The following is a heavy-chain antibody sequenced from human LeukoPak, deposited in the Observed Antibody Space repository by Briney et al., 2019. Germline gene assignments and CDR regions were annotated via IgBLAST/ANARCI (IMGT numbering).Heavy chain of an antibody. CDR1: GGSISSSSYY. CDR2: IYYSGST. V-gene: IGHV4-39*07. CDR3: ARGTGSIDY. D-gene: IGHD7-27*01. J-gene: IGHJ4*02. Sequence: PSETLSLTCTVSGGSISSSSYYWGWIRQPPGKGLEWIGSIYYSGSTYYNPSLKSRVTISVDTSKNQFSLKLSSVTAADTAVYYCARGTGSIDYWGQGTLVTASS.